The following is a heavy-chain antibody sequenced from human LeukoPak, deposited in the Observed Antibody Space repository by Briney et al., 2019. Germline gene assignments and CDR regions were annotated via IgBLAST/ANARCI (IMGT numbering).Heavy chain of an antibody. V-gene: IGHV3-30-3*01. CDR2: ISYDGS. Sequence: GGSLRLSCADSGFTFSSYEMNWVRQAPGKGLEWVAVISYDGSNADSVKGRFTISRDNSKNTLYLQMNSLRAEDTAVYYCARDRDRDIIGDGMDVWGKGTTVTVSS. J-gene: IGHJ6*04. D-gene: IGHD2-15*01. CDR1: GFTFSSYE. CDR3: ARDRDRDIIGDGMDV.